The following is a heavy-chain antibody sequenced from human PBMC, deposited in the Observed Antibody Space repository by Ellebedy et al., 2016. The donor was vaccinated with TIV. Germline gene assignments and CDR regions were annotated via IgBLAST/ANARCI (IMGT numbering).Heavy chain of an antibody. CDR1: GYTFSSNSY. V-gene: IGHV1-46*01. CDR2: INPSDGGT. CDR3: AREAAAGPLSYLDY. D-gene: IGHD6-13*01. J-gene: IGHJ4*02. Sequence: ASVKVSCKASGYTFSSNSYLNWVRQAPGQGLEWMGIINPSDGGTSYAERFQDRVTMTSDPATQTVYLELSRLRSDDTAVYYCAREAAAGPLSYLDYWGRGTLIIVSS.